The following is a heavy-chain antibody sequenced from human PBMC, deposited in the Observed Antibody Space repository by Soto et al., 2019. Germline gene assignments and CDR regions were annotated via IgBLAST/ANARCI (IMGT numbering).Heavy chain of an antibody. CDR3: ARGRYASGWYMDRGFGL. CDR2: INHSGST. J-gene: IGHJ5*02. Sequence: PGKGLEWIGSINHSGSTNYNPSLKSRVTISVDTSKNQSSLKLSSVTAADTAVYYCARGRYASGWYMDRGFGLWGQGILVSVSS. D-gene: IGHD6-19*01. V-gene: IGHV4-34*01.